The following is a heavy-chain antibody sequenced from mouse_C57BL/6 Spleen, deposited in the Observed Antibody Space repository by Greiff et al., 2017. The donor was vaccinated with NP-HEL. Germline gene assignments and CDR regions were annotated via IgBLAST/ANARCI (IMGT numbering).Heavy chain of an antibody. D-gene: IGHD4-1*01. Sequence: EVQLQQSGPELVKPGASVKIPCKASGYTFTDYNMDWVKQSHGKSLEWIGDINPNNGGTIYNQKFKGKATLTVDKSSSTAYMELRSLPSEDTAVYYCARSETGTGYVDYWGQGTTLTVSS. CDR1: GYTFTDYN. CDR3: ARSETGTGYVDY. V-gene: IGHV1-18*01. CDR2: INPNNGGT. J-gene: IGHJ2*01.